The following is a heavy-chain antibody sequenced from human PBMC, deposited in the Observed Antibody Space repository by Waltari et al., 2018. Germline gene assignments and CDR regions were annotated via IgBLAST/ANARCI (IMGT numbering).Heavy chain of an antibody. D-gene: IGHD2-2*01. CDR1: GFTFGSFW. V-gene: IGHV3-74*01. Sequence: EVQLVESGGGLVQPGESLRLSCAASGFTFGSFWMHWVRQVSGKGLVWVSSISDDGSGIGYADSVKGRFTISRDNAKNTLYLQMNRLRGDDTAVYYCVRGFSTSPSSYWGQGALVTVSS. CDR2: ISDDGSGI. J-gene: IGHJ4*02. CDR3: VRGFSTSPSSY.